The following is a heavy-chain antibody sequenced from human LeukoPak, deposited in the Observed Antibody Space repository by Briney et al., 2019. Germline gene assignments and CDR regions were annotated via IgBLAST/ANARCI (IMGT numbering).Heavy chain of an antibody. J-gene: IGHJ4*02. D-gene: IGHD2-15*01. CDR2: ISSSGGST. V-gene: IGHV3-23*01. CDR3: AKAPVTTCSGAYCYPFDY. CDR1: GFTFSTYG. Sequence: GGSLRLSCAASGFTFSTYGMSWVRQAPGKGLEWVSAISSSGGSTYYADSVKGRFTISRDSSKNTLYLQMNSLRAEDAAVYYCAKAPVTTCSGAYCYPFDYWGQGTLVTVSS.